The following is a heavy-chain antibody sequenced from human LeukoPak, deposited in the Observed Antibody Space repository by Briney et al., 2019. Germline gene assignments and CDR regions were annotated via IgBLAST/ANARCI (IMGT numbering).Heavy chain of an antibody. D-gene: IGHD1-14*01. CDR2: IDPSDSYT. J-gene: IGHJ5*02. CDR1: GYSFTSNL. V-gene: IGHV5-10-1*01. Sequence: GESLRISCKGSGYSFTSNLISWVRQMPGKGLEWMGRIDPSDSYTNYSPSFQGHVTISADKSISTAYLQWSSLKASDTAMHYCARQPEGIWFDLWGQGTLVTVSS. CDR3: ARQPEGIWFDL.